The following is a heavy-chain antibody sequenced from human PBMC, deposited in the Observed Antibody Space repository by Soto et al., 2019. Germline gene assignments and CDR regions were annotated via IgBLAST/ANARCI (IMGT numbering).Heavy chain of an antibody. V-gene: IGHV4-59*01. CDR3: AGEGGGYRFDY. J-gene: IGHJ4*02. Sequence: QVRLQESGPGLVKPSETLSLTCAVSGTSFGTYYWSWIRQPPGKGLEWIGYIFYSGHLKYNPSLKSRLTIAVDPPKNQISLRLTYVTAADTAVYYCAGEGGGYRFDYWGQGALVTVSS. CDR2: IFYSGHL. D-gene: IGHD1-26*01. CDR1: GTSFGTYY.